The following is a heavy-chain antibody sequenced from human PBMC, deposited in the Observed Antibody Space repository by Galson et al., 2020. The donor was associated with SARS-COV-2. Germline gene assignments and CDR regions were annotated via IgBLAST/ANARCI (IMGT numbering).Heavy chain of an antibody. D-gene: IGHD2-15*01. CDR2: ISYDGSDI. CDR3: ANLGYCSGGNCYH. V-gene: IGHV3-30*18. CDR1: GFSFSSYG. Sequence: TGGSLRLSCVASGFSFSSYGMHWVRQAPGKGLEWVTVISYDGSDIYYADSVKGLFTIYSDNSKNTLYLQMNSLRAEDTAVYYCANLGYCSGGNCYHWGQGTLVTVSS. J-gene: IGHJ5*02.